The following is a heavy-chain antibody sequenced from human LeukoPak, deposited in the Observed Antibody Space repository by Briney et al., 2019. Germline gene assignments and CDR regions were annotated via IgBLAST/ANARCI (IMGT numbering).Heavy chain of an antibody. CDR1: GGSISSSSYY. D-gene: IGHD3-16*01. J-gene: IGHJ5*02. CDR2: IYSGGTT. Sequence: SETLSLTCTVSGGSISSSSYYWGWVRQPPGKGLEWIGSIYSGGTTHYNPSLKSRVTMSVDTFNNQFSLRLFSVTATDTAVYYCARRSYGLPFDPWSQGTLVTVSS. V-gene: IGHV4-39*01. CDR3: ARRSYGLPFDP.